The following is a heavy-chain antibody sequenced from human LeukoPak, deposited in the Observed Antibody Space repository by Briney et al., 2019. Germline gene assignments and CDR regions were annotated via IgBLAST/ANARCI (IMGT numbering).Heavy chain of an antibody. Sequence: PGGSLRLSCAASGFTFSSYAMSWVRQAPGKGLEWVSAISGSGGSTYYADSVKGRFTISRDNSKYTLYLQMNSLRAEDTAVYYCAKEGGRSSSSGNWFDPWGQGTLVTVSS. V-gene: IGHV3-23*01. J-gene: IGHJ5*02. CDR3: AKEGGRSSSSGNWFDP. D-gene: IGHD6-6*01. CDR1: GFTFSSYA. CDR2: ISGSGGST.